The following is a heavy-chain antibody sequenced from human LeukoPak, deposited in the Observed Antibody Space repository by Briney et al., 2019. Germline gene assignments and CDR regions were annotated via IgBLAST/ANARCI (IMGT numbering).Heavy chain of an antibody. CDR2: IYNGGII. D-gene: IGHD3-10*01. CDR1: GGSISSYY. J-gene: IGHJ5*02. CDR3: ARDSGTTGEVKFDP. V-gene: IGHV4-4*07. Sequence: SETLSLTCSVSGGSISSYYWSWIRQPAGKGLEWIGRIYNGGIITYNPSLKSRVTMSIDTSNNQFSLRLRFVTAADTAVYYCARDSGTTGEVKFDPWGQGTLVTVSS.